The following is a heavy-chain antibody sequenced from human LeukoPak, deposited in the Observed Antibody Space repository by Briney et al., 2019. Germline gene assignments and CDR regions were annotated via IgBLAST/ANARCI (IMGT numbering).Heavy chain of an antibody. CDR2: ISWEGGST. Sequence: GGSLRLSCAASGFTFDDYAMHWVRQAPGKGLEWVSLISWEGGSTYYADSVKGRFTISRDNAKNSLYLQMNSLRAEDTALYYCARAGGVVVVAATHDYWGQGTLVTVSS. D-gene: IGHD2-15*01. J-gene: IGHJ4*02. CDR1: GFTFDDYA. CDR3: ARAGGVVVVAATHDY. V-gene: IGHV3-43D*03.